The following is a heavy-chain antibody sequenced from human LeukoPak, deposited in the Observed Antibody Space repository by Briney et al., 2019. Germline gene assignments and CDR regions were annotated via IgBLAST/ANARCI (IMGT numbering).Heavy chain of an antibody. Sequence: GGSLRLSCAASGFTFSDYDRHWVRQATGKGLEWVSGITTAGDTSYPGSVKGRFIISRENAKNSLYLQMNSLRAEDTAVYYCVREHSKVFDPWGQGTLVTVSS. CDR1: GFTFSDYD. CDR3: VREHSKVFDP. J-gene: IGHJ5*02. CDR2: ITTAGDT. V-gene: IGHV3-13*01.